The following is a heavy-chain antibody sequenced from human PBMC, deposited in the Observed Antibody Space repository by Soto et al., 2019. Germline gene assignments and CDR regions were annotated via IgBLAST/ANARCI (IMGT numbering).Heavy chain of an antibody. CDR1: GFTFSSYA. V-gene: IGHV3-30-3*01. CDR3: APQSNAFDI. J-gene: IGHJ3*02. Sequence: QVQLVESGGGVVQPGRSLRLSCAASGFTFSSYAMHWVRQAPGKGLEWVGVISYDGSNKYYADSVKGRFTISRDNSKKALYLQMKRLRAEDTAVYYCAPQSNAFDIWGQGTMVTVSS. CDR2: ISYDGSNK.